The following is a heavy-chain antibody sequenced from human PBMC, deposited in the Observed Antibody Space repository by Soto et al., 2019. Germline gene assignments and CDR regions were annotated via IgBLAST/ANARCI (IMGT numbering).Heavy chain of an antibody. CDR1: GYTFTSYG. Sequence: ASVKVSCKASGYTFTSYGISWVRQAPGQGLEWMGWISAYNGNTNYAQKLQGRVTMTTDTSTSTAYMELRSLRSDDTAVYYCARDPYYFCSGDRGGDAFEIWGQGTMVTVSS. CDR3: ARDPYYFCSGDRGGDAFEI. D-gene: IGHD3-10*01. V-gene: IGHV1-18*01. CDR2: ISAYNGNT. J-gene: IGHJ3*02.